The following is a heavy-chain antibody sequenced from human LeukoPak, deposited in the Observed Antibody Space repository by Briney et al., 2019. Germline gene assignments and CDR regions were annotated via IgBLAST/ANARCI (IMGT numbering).Heavy chain of an antibody. V-gene: IGHV3-30*03. Sequence: GGSLRLSCAASGFTFKRYGMHWVRQAPGKGLECVALISDDGRKKFYADSVKDRFTISRDDSKNTLYLQVSSLRAEDTAIYYCARWNGDFLTGYYLDDWGQGTLVTVSS. CDR3: ARWNGDFLTGYYLDD. D-gene: IGHD3-9*01. CDR1: GFTFKRYG. J-gene: IGHJ4*02. CDR2: ISDDGRKK.